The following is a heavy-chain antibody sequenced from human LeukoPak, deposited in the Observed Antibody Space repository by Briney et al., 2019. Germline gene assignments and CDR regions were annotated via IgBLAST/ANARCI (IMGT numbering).Heavy chain of an antibody. V-gene: IGHV4-34*01. CDR1: GGSFSGYY. CDR3: VRAPVLGSG. Sequence: SETLSLTCAVCGGSFSGYYWSWIRQPPGKGLEWIGEINHSGSTNYNPSLRSRVTISVDTSKNQFSLKLSSVTAADTAVYYCVRAPVLGSGWGQGTLVTVSS. D-gene: IGHD6-25*01. CDR2: INHSGST. J-gene: IGHJ4*02.